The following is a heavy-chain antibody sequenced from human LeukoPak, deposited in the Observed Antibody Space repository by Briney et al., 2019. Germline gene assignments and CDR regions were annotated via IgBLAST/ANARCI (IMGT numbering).Heavy chain of an antibody. J-gene: IGHJ6*03. D-gene: IGHD3-10*01. V-gene: IGHV3-48*01. CDR1: GFTLSSYS. Sequence: GGSLRLSCTASGFTLSSYSMNWVRQAPGKRLEWVSYIGYRSSPIHYADSVKGRFTISRDNAKNSLYLQMNSLRAEDTALYYCARLSAYYYGSFFYYYMDVWGKGTTVTVSS. CDR3: ARLSAYYYGSFFYYYMDV. CDR2: IGYRSSPI.